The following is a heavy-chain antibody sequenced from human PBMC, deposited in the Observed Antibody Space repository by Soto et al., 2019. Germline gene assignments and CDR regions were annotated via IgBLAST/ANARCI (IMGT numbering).Heavy chain of an antibody. CDR3: ARDGVTYSSSPPDKYNWFDP. CDR1: GYTFTSYA. V-gene: IGHV1-3*01. Sequence: ASVKVSCKASGYTFTSYAMHWVRQAPGQRLEWMGWINAGNGNTKYSQKFQGRVTITRDTSASTAYMELSSLRSEDTAVYYCARDGVTYSSSPPDKYNWFDPWGQGTLVTVSS. CDR2: INAGNGNT. J-gene: IGHJ5*02. D-gene: IGHD6-13*01.